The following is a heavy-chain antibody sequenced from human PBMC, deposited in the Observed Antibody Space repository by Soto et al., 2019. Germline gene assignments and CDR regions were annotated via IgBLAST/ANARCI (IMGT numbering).Heavy chain of an antibody. CDR3: AKDTLESSASWDLEWWGDP. D-gene: IGHD2-2*01. V-gene: IGHV3-23*01. CDR2: ITGSGDST. Sequence: EVQLLESGGGLVQPGWSLRLSCAASGFTFSNQAMSWVRQAPGKGLEWVSGITGSGDSTFYVDSVKGRFTISRDNSKNTLHLQMNSLRAEDTAVYYCAKDTLESSASWDLEWWGDPGGQCTLVTVSS. J-gene: IGHJ5*02. CDR1: GFTFSNQA.